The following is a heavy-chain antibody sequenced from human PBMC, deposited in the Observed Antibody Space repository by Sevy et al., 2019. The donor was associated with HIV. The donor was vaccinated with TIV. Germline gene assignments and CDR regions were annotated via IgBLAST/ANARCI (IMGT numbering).Heavy chain of an antibody. J-gene: IGHJ4*02. D-gene: IGHD5-18*01. CDR2: INEDGSRL. V-gene: IGHV3-7*01. Sequence: GGSLRLSCVASGFTFSDSWMIWVRQAPGKGLERIAFINEDGSRLGYVDSVRGRITISRENIKNSLYLQMNNLRAEDTALYFCARDRAYSAVDYWGQGTLVTVSS. CDR1: GFTFSDSW. CDR3: ARDRAYSAVDY.